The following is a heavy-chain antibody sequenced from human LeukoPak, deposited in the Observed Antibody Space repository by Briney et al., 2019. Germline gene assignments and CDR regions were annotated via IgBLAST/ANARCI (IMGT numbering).Heavy chain of an antibody. CDR1: GYTFTSYG. V-gene: IGHV1-18*01. CDR3: ARGVSTVTPGDY. CDR2: ISAYNNNA. Sequence: GASVKVSCKASGYTFTSYGISWVRQAPGQGLEWMGWISAYNNNAAYAEKFQGRVTMTTDTSTSTAYMELRSLRSDDTAVYYCARGVSTVTPGDYWGQGTLVTVSS. D-gene: IGHD4-17*01. J-gene: IGHJ4*02.